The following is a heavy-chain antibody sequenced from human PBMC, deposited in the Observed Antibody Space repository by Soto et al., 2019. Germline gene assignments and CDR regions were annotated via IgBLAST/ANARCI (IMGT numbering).Heavy chain of an antibody. Sequence: SEILSLTCTVSGGSISSSSYYWGWIRQPPGKGLEWIGSIYYSGSTYYNPSLKSRVTISVDTSKNQFSLKLSSATAADTAVYYCARQIVVVPDDAAAFDIWGQGTMVTVSS. D-gene: IGHD2-2*01. J-gene: IGHJ3*02. CDR1: GGSISSSSYY. V-gene: IGHV4-39*01. CDR2: IYYSGST. CDR3: ARQIVVVPDDAAAFDI.